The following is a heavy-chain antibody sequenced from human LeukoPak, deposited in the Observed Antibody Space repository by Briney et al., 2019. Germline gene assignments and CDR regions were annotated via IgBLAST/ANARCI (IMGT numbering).Heavy chain of an antibody. J-gene: IGHJ4*02. Sequence: SETLSLTCTVSGGSISSGSYYWSWIRQPAGKGLEWIGRIYTSGSANYNPSLKGRVTISVDTSKNQFSLKLSSVTAADTAVYYCARAPSIAATSDYWGQGTLVTVSS. CDR3: ARAPSIAATSDY. CDR1: GGSISSGSYY. V-gene: IGHV4-61*02. D-gene: IGHD6-6*01. CDR2: IYTSGSA.